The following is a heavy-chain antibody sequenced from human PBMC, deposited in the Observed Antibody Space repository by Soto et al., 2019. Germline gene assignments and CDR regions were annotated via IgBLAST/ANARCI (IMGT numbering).Heavy chain of an antibody. J-gene: IGHJ4*02. CDR3: PRVMGPQVTRPDFDD. Sequence: GASVKVSCKASGYTFASYGVSWVRQAPGQGLEWMGWISAYNGDTNFAQRFQGRVTMTTDTATSTAYMELRSLRYDGTAVYYCPRVMGPQVTRPDFDDWGQGTLVTVSS. CDR1: GYTFASYG. CDR2: ISAYNGDT. V-gene: IGHV1-18*01. D-gene: IGHD2-21*02.